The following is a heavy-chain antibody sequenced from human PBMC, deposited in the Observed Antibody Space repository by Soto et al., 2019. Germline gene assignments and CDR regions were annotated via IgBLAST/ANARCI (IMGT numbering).Heavy chain of an antibody. D-gene: IGHD6-13*01. CDR1: GYTFTSYG. Sequence: ASVKVSCKASGYTFTSYGISWVRQAPGQGLEWMGWISAYNGNTNYAQKLQGRVTMTTDTSTSTAYMELRSLRSDDTAVYYCARVEQQLVASHSYGMDVWAKGPRSPSP. V-gene: IGHV1-18*01. CDR3: ARVEQQLVASHSYGMDV. CDR2: ISAYNGNT. J-gene: IGHJ6*02.